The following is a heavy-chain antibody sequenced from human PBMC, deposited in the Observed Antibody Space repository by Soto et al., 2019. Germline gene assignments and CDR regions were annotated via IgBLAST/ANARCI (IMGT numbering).Heavy chain of an antibody. V-gene: IGHV1-18*01. CDR3: ARDRQFQTSDRGDY. CDR2: ISSQTGNT. Sequence: QLVQSGPEVKKPGASVKVSCKASHYTFTSYAVSWVRQAPGQGLEWMGWISSQTGNTVYAQKFLGRVTLTTDTSTSTAFMELRSLQSDDTAIYYCARDRQFQTSDRGDYWGQGTLVTVSS. CDR1: HYTFTSYA. J-gene: IGHJ4*02.